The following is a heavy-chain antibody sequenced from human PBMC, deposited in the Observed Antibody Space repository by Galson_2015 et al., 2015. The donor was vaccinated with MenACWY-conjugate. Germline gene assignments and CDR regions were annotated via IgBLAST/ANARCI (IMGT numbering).Heavy chain of an antibody. CDR1: GDTFSSDS. D-gene: IGHD1-1*01. CDR2: IIPLSGNT. Sequence: SVKVSCKVSGDTFSSDSISWVRQAPGQGLELMGGIIPLSGNTNYVEKFQGRVTITADSPTNTVYMELSRLKSEDTAMYYCARDDRGSFYNTLYWFDPWGQGTQVTVSS. J-gene: IGHJ5*02. V-gene: IGHV1-69*13. CDR3: ARDDRGSFYNTLYWFDP.